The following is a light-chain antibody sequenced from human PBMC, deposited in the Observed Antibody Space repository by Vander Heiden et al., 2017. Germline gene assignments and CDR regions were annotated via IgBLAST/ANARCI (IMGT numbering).Light chain of an antibody. V-gene: IGLV2-23*02. CDR2: EVT. CDR1: SSDVGYYNL. J-gene: IGLJ3*02. CDR3: CSPWV. Sequence: QSALTPPASVSGSPGQSITISCTGTSSDVGYYNLVSWYQQHPGKAPKLIIYEVTKRPSGVSNRFSGSKSGNTASLTISGLQADDEADYYCCSPWVFGGGTRLTVL.